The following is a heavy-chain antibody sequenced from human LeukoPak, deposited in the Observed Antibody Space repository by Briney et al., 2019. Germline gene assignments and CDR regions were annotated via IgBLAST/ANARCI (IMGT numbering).Heavy chain of an antibody. CDR1: GYTFTDYY. D-gene: IGHD6-6*01. J-gene: IGHJ4*02. CDR3: ARDRFVEYSSSSDFDY. Sequence: ASVKVSCTASGYTFTDYYMHWVRQAPGQGLEWMGWMNPNSGNTGYAQKFQGRVTMTRNTSISTAYMELSSLRSEDTAVYYCARDRFVEYSSSSDFDYWGQGTLVTVSS. V-gene: IGHV1-8*02. CDR2: MNPNSGNT.